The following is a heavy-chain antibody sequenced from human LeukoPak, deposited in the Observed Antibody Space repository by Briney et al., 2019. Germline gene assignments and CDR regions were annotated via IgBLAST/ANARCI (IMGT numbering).Heavy chain of an antibody. CDR2: INPNSGGT. CDR1: GYTFTGYY. CDR3: ARDLLPYYDILTGRYYYYYMDV. Sequence: ASVKVSCKASGYTFTGYYMHWVRQAPGQGLEWMGWINPNSGGTNYAQKFQGRVTMTRDTSISTAYMELSRLRSDDTAVYYCARDLLPYYDILTGRYYYYYMDVWGKGTTVTISS. V-gene: IGHV1-2*02. D-gene: IGHD3-9*01. J-gene: IGHJ6*03.